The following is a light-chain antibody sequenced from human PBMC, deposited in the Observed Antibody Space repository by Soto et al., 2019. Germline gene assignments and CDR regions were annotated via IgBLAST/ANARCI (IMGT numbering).Light chain of an antibody. CDR2: ANT. V-gene: IGLV1-40*01. CDR3: QSYDSSLSARYV. Sequence: QAVVTQPPSVSGAPGQRVTISCTGSSSNIGAGYDVQWYQQLPGTAPKLLIYANTNRPSGVPDRFSGSKSGTSASLAITGLQAEDEADYYCQSYDSSLSARYVFGTGTKLTVL. J-gene: IGLJ1*01. CDR1: SSNIGAGYD.